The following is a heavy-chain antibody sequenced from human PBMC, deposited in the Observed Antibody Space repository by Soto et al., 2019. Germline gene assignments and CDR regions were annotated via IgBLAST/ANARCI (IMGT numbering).Heavy chain of an antibody. Sequence: ASVKVSCKASGDRFTNYAVHWVRQAPGQRLDWMGWVNAGNGNTRFSQNLQGRVTITRDTSARTVYMELSSLRSEDTAVYYCARGHLAVVPVASWFYYMDVWGKGTTVTVSS. V-gene: IGHV1-3*01. CDR3: ARGHLAVVPVASWFYYMDV. D-gene: IGHD2-2*01. CDR2: VNAGNGNT. CDR1: GDRFTNYA. J-gene: IGHJ6*03.